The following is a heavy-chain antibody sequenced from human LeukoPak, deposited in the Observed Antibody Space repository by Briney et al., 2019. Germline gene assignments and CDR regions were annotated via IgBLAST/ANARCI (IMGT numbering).Heavy chain of an antibody. CDR1: GGSISSGGYY. J-gene: IGHJ6*02. D-gene: IGHD3-10*01. V-gene: IGHV4-31*03. Sequence: SETLSLTCTVSGGSISSGGYYWSWIRQHPGKGLEWIGYIYYSGSTYYNPSLKSRATISVDTSKNQFSLKLSSVTAADTAVYYCARDLNYYGSGLNYYYGMDVWGQGTTVTVSS. CDR2: IYYSGST. CDR3: ARDLNYYGSGLNYYYGMDV.